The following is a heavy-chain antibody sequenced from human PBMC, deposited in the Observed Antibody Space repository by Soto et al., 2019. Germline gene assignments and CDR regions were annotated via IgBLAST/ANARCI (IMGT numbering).Heavy chain of an antibody. V-gene: IGHV1-69*01. CDR2: LIPVFGSP. Sequence: QVQLVQSGAEVKKPGSSVTVSCKTSGGTFSKDAINLVRQAPGQGLEWMGLLIPVFGSPIYAQKFQGRIRIPADESTSTAFMDLSSLRSEDTAVYYCTRVLGYTFEPGKTRYYAMDVWGQGTTVSVSS. CDR3: TRVLGYTFEPGKTRYYAMDV. CDR1: GGTFSKDA. D-gene: IGHD5-18*01. J-gene: IGHJ6*02.